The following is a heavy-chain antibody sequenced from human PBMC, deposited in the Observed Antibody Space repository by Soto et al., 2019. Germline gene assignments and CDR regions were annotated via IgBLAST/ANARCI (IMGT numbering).Heavy chain of an antibody. D-gene: IGHD3-10*01. Sequence: VASVKVSCKASGYTFNTHVIHWVRQAPGQRLEWMGWINGGSGKTKESQKFQGRVTFSRDTSASTAYMELTSLTPEDTAVYYCERVRGGDALDIWGQGTMVTVSS. J-gene: IGHJ3*02. CDR2: INGGSGKT. CDR1: GYTFNTHV. V-gene: IGHV1-3*01. CDR3: ERVRGGDALDI.